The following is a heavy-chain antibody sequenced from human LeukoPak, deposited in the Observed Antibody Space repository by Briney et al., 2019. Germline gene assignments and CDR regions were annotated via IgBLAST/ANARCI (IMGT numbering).Heavy chain of an antibody. J-gene: IGHJ4*02. CDR3: ARDREYSSSFDY. Sequence: GGSLRLSCVASGFSISSHWMSGVRQAPGKGLEWVASLKEDVSARNLVDSVKGRFTISTDNAKNSLYLQMNSLRVEDTAVYYCARDREYSSSFDYWGQGTLVTVSS. CDR1: GFSISSHW. D-gene: IGHD6-6*01. V-gene: IGHV3-7*01. CDR2: LKEDVSAR.